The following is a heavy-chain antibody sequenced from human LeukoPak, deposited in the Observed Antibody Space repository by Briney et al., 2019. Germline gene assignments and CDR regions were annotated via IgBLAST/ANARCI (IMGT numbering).Heavy chain of an antibody. CDR3: ARLATRDYDFWSGYYADNWFDP. D-gene: IGHD3-3*01. CDR2: IYYSGST. Sequence: SETLSLTCTVSGGSICISSYYWGWIRQPPGKGLEWIGSIYYSGSTYYNPSLKSRVTISVDTSKNQFSLKLSSVTAADTAVYYCARLATRDYDFWSGYYADNWFDPWGQGTLVTVSS. J-gene: IGHJ5*02. V-gene: IGHV4-39*01. CDR1: GGSICISSYY.